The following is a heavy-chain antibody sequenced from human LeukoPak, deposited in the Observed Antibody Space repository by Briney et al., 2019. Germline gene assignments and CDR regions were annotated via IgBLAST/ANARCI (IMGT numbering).Heavy chain of an antibody. CDR3: ARAKYYYDSSGPEYYFDY. CDR2: LRWDDDK. CDR1: GFSISTSGMR. Sequence: GSGPALVKPTQTLTLTRNFSGFSISTSGMRGSWVRQPPGKALEWLALLRWDDDKFYSPSPNPKHTISKDTSKNQVVLTMTTMDPVDTATYYCARAKYYYDSSGPEYYFDYWGQGTLVTVSS. J-gene: IGHJ4*02. V-gene: IGHV2-70*04. D-gene: IGHD3-22*01.